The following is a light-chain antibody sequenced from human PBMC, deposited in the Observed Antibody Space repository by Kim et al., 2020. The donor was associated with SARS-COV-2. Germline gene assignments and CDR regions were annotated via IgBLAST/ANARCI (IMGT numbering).Light chain of an antibody. J-gene: IGKJ4*01. V-gene: IGKV3-11*01. CDR3: QQRYDWPLT. CDR2: ETS. CDR1: QSVGNS. Sequence: EIVLIQSPGTLSLSPGERATLSCRASQSVGNSLAWFQQKPGQAPRLLIFETSNRDTGIPARFSGSGSGTGFTLTISSLEPEDFAVYYCQQRYDWPLTFGGGTKVDIK.